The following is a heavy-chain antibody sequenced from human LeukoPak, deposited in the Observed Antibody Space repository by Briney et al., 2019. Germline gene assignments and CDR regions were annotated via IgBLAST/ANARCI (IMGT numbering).Heavy chain of an antibody. D-gene: IGHD5-12*01. J-gene: IGHJ4*02. CDR1: GFTFSSYS. CDR2: ISSSSSYI. Sequence: PGGSLRLSCAASGFTFSSYSMNWARQAPGKGLEWVSSISSSSSYIYYADSVKGRFTISRDNAKNSLYLQMNSLRAEDTAVYYCARGRGYSGYEDYWGQGTLVTVSS. V-gene: IGHV3-21*01. CDR3: ARGRGYSGYEDY.